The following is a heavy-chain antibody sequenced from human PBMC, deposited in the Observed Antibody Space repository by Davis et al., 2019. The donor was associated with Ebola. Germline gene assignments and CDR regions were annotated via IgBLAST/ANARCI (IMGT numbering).Heavy chain of an antibody. Sequence: SPNTPLVCPGFRLHEYGMQRVRQTPGKGLEWVAGITWPGRDTGHADSVRGRFSISRDNAKNSLHLQMGSLRPEDSGFYFCTKEITPNWAVVTPGALDLWGQGIVVTVSS. CDR2: ITWPGRDT. CDR3: TKEITPNWAVVTPGALDL. J-gene: IGHJ4*02. D-gene: IGHD2-21*02. CDR1: GFRLHEYG. V-gene: IGHV3-9*01.